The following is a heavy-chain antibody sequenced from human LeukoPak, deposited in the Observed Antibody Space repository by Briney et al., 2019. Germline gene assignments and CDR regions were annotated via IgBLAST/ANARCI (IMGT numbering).Heavy chain of an antibody. Sequence: ASVKVSCKASGYTFTGYYMHWVRQAPGQGLEWMGCINPNSGGTNYAQKFQGRVTMTRDTSISTAYMELSRLRSDDTAVYYCASEWAIASTTPSWFDPWGQGTLVTVSS. CDR2: INPNSGGT. CDR3: ASEWAIASTTPSWFDP. D-gene: IGHD1-1*01. J-gene: IGHJ5*02. V-gene: IGHV1-2*02. CDR1: GYTFTGYY.